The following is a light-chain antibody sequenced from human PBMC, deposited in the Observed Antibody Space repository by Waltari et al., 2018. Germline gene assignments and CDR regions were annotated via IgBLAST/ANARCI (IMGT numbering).Light chain of an antibody. J-gene: IGKJ2*03. Sequence: EIVLTQFPGPLSLSPGEGATLSCRASQSVSSSYLAWYQQKPGQAPRLLIYGASNRATDIPDRFTGSGSGTDFTLTINRLEPEDFAVYYCQQYGNSRGSFGQGTKLEIK. CDR1: QSVSSSY. CDR2: GAS. CDR3: QQYGNSRGS. V-gene: IGKV3-20*01.